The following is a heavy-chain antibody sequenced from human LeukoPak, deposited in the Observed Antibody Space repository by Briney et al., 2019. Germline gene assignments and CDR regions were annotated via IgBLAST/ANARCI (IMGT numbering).Heavy chain of an antibody. CDR1: GFTFSDHF. Sequence: GGSLRLSCAASGFTFSDHFMDWVRQAPGKGLEWVGRIRNRAKSYTTQYAPSVKDRFTISRDDSRNSLYLQMSSLKTEDTAVYFCARVGDYYDSRGYSTDAFDMWGQGTMVTVSS. V-gene: IGHV3-72*01. CDR3: ARVGDYYDSRGYSTDAFDM. CDR2: IRNRAKSYTT. J-gene: IGHJ3*02. D-gene: IGHD3-22*01.